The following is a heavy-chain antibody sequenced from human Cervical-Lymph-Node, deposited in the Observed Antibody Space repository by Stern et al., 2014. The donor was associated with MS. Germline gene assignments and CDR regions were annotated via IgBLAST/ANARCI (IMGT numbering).Heavy chain of an antibody. CDR2: INHSAGNT. CDR3: ARDEGADY. V-gene: IGHV1-46*01. J-gene: IGHJ4*02. CDR1: GYSFTSYF. Sequence: VQLVESGAEVKKPGASVKVSCMASGYSFTSYFINWVRQAPGQGLEWMRIINHSAGNTNYAQKFQGRVVMTSDTSTGTVYMELSSLRSEDTAVYYCARDEGADYWGQGTLVTVSS.